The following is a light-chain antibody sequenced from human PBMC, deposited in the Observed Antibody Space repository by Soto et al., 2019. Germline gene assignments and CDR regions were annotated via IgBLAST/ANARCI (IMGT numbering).Light chain of an antibody. CDR2: DAS. V-gene: IGKV1-5*01. CDR1: QSISSW. Sequence: DSQMTQSPSTLSSXVXXXXAXXFRASQSISSWLAWYQQKPGKAPKLLIYDASSLESGVPSRFSGSGSGTEFTLTISSLQPDDFATYYCQQYNSYSTFGQGTKVDIK. J-gene: IGKJ1*01. CDR3: QQYNSYST.